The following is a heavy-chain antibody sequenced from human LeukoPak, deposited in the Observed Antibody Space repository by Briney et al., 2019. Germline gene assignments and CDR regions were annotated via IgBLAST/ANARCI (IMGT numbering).Heavy chain of an antibody. CDR1: GFTFSDYY. D-gene: IGHD4-23*01. Sequence: GGSLRLSCAASGFTFSDYYMTWIRQAPGKGLEWVSNTRSGGSTTDYADSVKGRFTISRDNAKNSLYLQMNNLRAEDTAVYYCARLAVVTSPFDYWGQGTLVSVSS. V-gene: IGHV3-11*01. CDR3: ARLAVVTSPFDY. J-gene: IGHJ4*02. CDR2: TRSGGSTT.